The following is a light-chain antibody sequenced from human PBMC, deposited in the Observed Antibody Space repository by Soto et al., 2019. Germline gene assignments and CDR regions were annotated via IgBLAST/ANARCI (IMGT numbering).Light chain of an antibody. CDR3: AAWDDSLRGPVV. V-gene: IGLV1-47*01. CDR1: SSNIASNY. J-gene: IGLJ2*01. Sequence: QSVLSQPPSASGTPGQRVTISCSGSSSNIASNYIYWYQQLPETAPKLLIYRTHQRPSGVPDRFSASKSDTSASLVISGLRSEDEADYYCAAWDDSLRGPVVFGGGTKLTVL. CDR2: RTH.